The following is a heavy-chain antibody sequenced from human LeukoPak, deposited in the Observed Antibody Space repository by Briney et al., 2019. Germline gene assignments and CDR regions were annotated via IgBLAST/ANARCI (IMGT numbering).Heavy chain of an antibody. CDR2: IWYDGSNK. CDR3: ARGGYYSDGGGPGDY. Sequence: PGRSLRLSCAASGFTFSDYGMHWVRQAPGKGLEWAAIIWYDGSNKYYADSVKGRFTISRDNSKNTLFLQMNSLRAEDTAVYYCARGGYYSDGGGPGDYWGQGTLVTVSS. CDR1: GFTFSDYG. J-gene: IGHJ4*02. D-gene: IGHD3-22*01. V-gene: IGHV3-33*01.